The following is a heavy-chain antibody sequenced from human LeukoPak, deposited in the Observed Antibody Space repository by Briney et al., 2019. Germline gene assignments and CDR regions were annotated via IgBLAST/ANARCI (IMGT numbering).Heavy chain of an antibody. CDR2: IRSKAYGGTT. D-gene: IGHD3-22*01. J-gene: IGHJ4*02. V-gene: IGHV3-49*04. Sequence: SLRLSCTASGFTFGDYAMSWVRQAPGEGLEWVGFIRSKAYGGTTEYAASVKGRFTISRDDSKSIAYLQMNSLKTEDTAVYYCTRDRGDYYDSSGYYPICFDYWGQGTLVTVSS. CDR1: GFTFGDYA. CDR3: TRDRGDYYDSSGYYPICFDY.